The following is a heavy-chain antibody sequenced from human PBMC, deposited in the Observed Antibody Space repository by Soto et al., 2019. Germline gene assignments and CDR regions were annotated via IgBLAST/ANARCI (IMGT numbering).Heavy chain of an antibody. J-gene: IGHJ4*02. CDR2: MYPTGST. V-gene: IGHV4-38-2*02. CDR3: VRDLNYGLYYFDY. CDR1: GYSISSGCY. D-gene: IGHD3-10*01. Sequence: PSETLSLTCTVYGYSISSGCYWGWIRQPPGKRLEWIGSMYPTGSTYYNPSLKSRVTMSVDTSNNEFSLKLTSVTAADTAVYHCVRDLNYGLYYFDYWGQGTLVTVSS.